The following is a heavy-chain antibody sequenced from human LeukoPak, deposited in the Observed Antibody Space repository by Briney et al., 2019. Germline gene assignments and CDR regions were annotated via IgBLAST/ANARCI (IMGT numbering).Heavy chain of an antibody. Sequence: VASVKVSCKASGYTFTGYYMHWVRQAPGQGLEWMGWINPNSGGTNYAQKFQGRVTMTRDTSISTAYMELSRLRSDDTAVYYCARGYSSSWYVTGGPDYWGQGTLVTVSS. J-gene: IGHJ4*02. CDR3: ARGYSSSWYVTGGPDY. D-gene: IGHD6-13*01. CDR1: GYTFTGYY. CDR2: INPNSGGT. V-gene: IGHV1-2*02.